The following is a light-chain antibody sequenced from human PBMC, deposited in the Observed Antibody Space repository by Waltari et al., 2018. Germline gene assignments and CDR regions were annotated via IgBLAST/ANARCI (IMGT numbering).Light chain of an antibody. Sequence: QSALTQPASVSGSPGQSITISCTGSRSDVGGYNYVSWYQQYPNEPPQVIIFDVSNRPSGISNRFSGSKSGNTASLTISSLQAGDEADYYCSSYTSSALWVFGGGTKLTVL. CDR2: DVS. J-gene: IGLJ3*02. CDR3: SSYTSSALWV. V-gene: IGLV2-14*01. CDR1: RSDVGGYNY.